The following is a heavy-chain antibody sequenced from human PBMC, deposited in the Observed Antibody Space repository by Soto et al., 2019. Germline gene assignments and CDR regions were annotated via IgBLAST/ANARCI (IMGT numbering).Heavy chain of an antibody. Sequence: SETLSLTFSVSGDSISNSRFYWALIRQPPGKGLEWIGYIYYSGRKYYKTYLKSRVNISVDTSKNQFSMKLSSVTAADTAVYYCARERNDGARLDHWGQGTLVTVSS. CDR3: ARERNDGARLDH. CDR2: IYYSGRK. D-gene: IGHD1-1*01. V-gene: IGHV4-30-4*02. CDR1: GDSISNSRFY. J-gene: IGHJ5*02.